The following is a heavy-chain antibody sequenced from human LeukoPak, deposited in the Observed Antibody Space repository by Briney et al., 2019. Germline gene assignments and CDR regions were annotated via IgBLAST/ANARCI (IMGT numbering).Heavy chain of an antibody. Sequence: PSETLSLTCTVFGGSISSYYWSWIRQPPGKGLEWIGSIYYSGNTYYNPSLKSRVTISVDTSKNQFSLKLSSVTAADTAVYYCARGGYYDKEAFDIWGQGTMVTVSS. D-gene: IGHD3-22*01. V-gene: IGHV4-59*01. CDR3: ARGGYYDKEAFDI. CDR1: GGSISSYY. J-gene: IGHJ3*02. CDR2: IYYSGNT.